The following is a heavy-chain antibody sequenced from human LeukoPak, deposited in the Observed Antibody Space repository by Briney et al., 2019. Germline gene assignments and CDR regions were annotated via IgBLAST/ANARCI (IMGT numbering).Heavy chain of an antibody. CDR3: ARSTYSGSSYDY. J-gene: IGHJ4*02. Sequence: GGSLRLSCAASGFTFSSYGMNWVRQAPGKGLEWISYISSRSSTIYYADSVKGRFTISRDNAKNTLYLQMSSLRAEDTAVYYCARSTYSGSSYDYWGQGTLVTVSS. V-gene: IGHV3-48*04. CDR2: ISSRSSTI. D-gene: IGHD1-26*01. CDR1: GFTFSSYG.